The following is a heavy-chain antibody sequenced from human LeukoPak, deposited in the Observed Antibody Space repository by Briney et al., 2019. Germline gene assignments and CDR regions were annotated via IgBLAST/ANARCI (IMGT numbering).Heavy chain of an antibody. V-gene: IGHV4-30-4*01. Sequence: PSETLSLTCTVSGGSISSGDYYWSWIRQPPGKGLEWIGYIYYSGSTYYNPSLKSRVTISVDTSKNQFSLKLSSATAADTAVYYCAREGYSNYRSNWFDPWGQGTLVTVSS. CDR2: IYYSGST. D-gene: IGHD4-11*01. CDR1: GGSISSGDYY. J-gene: IGHJ5*02. CDR3: AREGYSNYRSNWFDP.